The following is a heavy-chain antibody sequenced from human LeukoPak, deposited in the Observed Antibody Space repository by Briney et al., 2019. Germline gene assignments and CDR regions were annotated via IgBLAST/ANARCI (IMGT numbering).Heavy chain of an antibody. CDR2: ISSNGGST. CDR1: GFTFSSYA. Sequence: PGGSLRLSCAASGFTFSSYAMHWVRQAPGKGLEYVSAISSNGGSTYYANSVKGRFTISRDNSKNTLYLQMGSLRAEDMAVYYCARGKWELLTGRFDYWGQGTLVTVSS. CDR3: ARGKWELLTGRFDY. D-gene: IGHD1-26*01. V-gene: IGHV3-64*01. J-gene: IGHJ4*02.